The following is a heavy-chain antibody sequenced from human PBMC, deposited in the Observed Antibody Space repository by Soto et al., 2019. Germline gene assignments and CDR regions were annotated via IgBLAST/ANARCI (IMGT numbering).Heavy chain of an antibody. CDR2: ISPYNSYT. D-gene: IGHD2-2*01. J-gene: IGHJ4*02. V-gene: IGHV1-18*01. Sequence: ASVKVSCKGLGYNFIKYGINWVRQAPGQGLEWMGWISPYNSYTRSAQQFQGRLTLTTDTAETTAYMELGSLRSADTAVYYCTRETIVVIPAAQPSHFDSWGQGTLVTVSA. CDR1: GYNFIKYG. CDR3: TRETIVVIPAAQPSHFDS.